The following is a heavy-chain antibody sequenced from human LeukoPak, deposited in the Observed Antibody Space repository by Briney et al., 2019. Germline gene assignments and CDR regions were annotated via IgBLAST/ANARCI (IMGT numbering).Heavy chain of an antibody. CDR2: ISGSGGSP. Sequence: GGSLRLSCAASGFTFSSYAMSWVRQAPGKGLEWVSAISGSGGSPNYADSVKGRFTISRDNSKDTLFLQMNSLRAEDTALYYCAKGLREYDFWSGYATWGQGTLVTVSS. CDR1: GFTFSSYA. V-gene: IGHV3-23*01. J-gene: IGHJ5*02. D-gene: IGHD3-3*01. CDR3: AKGLREYDFWSGYAT.